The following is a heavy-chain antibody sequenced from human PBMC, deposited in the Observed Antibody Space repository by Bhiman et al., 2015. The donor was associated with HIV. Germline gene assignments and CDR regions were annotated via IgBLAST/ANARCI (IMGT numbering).Heavy chain of an antibody. CDR1: GFPFTKYG. J-gene: IGHJ6*02. D-gene: IGHD3-10*01. CDR3: SKERLWFEAGGGGMDV. CDR2: IRHDGSDE. V-gene: IGHV3-30*02. Sequence: QVRLVESGGRVVQPGGSLRLSCETSGFPFTKYGMHWVRQAPGKGLEWVASIRHDGSDEQYTDSVRGRFTISRDDWKNTLYLQMNSLRPEDTAVYCSKERLWFEAGGGGMDVWGQGTTVIVSS.